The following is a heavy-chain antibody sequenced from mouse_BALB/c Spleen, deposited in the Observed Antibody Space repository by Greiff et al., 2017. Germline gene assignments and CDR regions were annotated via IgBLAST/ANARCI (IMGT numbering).Heavy chain of an antibody. CDR1: GFSLTGYG. J-gene: IGHJ4*01. V-gene: IGHV2-6-7*01. Sequence: VKLMESGPGLVAPSQSLSITCTVSGFSLTGYGVNWVRQPPGKGLEWLGMIWGDGSTDYNSALKSRLSISKDNSKSQVFLKMNSLQTDDTARYYCARDQRYYYGSSYWAMDYWGQGTSVTVSS. CDR3: ARDQRYYYGSSYWAMDY. D-gene: IGHD1-1*01. CDR2: IWGDGST.